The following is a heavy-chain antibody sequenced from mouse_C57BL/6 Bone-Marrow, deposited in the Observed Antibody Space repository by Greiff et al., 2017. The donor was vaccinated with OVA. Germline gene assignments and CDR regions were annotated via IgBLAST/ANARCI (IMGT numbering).Heavy chain of an antibody. CDR3: ARRGLNYCYSNCFEY. J-gene: IGHJ2*01. V-gene: IGHV1-61*01. D-gene: IGHD2-5*01. CDR2: IYPSDSET. Sequence: QVQLQQPGAELVRPGSSVKLSCKASGYTFTSYWMDWVKQRPGQGLEWIGNIYPSDSETHYNQKFKDKATLTVDKSSSTAYMQLSSLTSEDSAVYYCARRGLNYCYSNCFEYWGQGTTLTVSS. CDR1: GYTFTSYW.